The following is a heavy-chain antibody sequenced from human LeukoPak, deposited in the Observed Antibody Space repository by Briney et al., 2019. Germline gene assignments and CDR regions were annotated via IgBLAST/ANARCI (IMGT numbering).Heavy chain of an antibody. V-gene: IGHV3-11*04. J-gene: IGHJ4*02. CDR2: ISSSGSTI. D-gene: IGHD3-22*01. Sequence: GGSLRLSCAASGFTFSNAWMSWVRQAPGKGLEWVSYISSSGSTIYYADSVKGRFTISRDNAKNSLYLQMNSLRAEDTAVYYCARRRVYYYDSSGYSYWGQGTLVTVSS. CDR1: GFTFSNAW. CDR3: ARRRVYYYDSSGYSY.